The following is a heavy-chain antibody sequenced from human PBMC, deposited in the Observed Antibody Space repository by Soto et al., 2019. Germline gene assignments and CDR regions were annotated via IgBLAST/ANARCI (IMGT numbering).Heavy chain of an antibody. CDR3: ARDRSSWYFDY. V-gene: IGHV3-11*01. CDR2: ISSSGSTI. J-gene: IGHJ4*02. CDR1: GFTFSDYY. Sequence: GGSLRLSCAASGFTFSDYYMSWIRQAPGKGLEWVSYISSSGSTIYYADSVKGRFTISRDNAKNSLYLQMNSLRAEDTDVYYCARDRSSWYFDYWGQGTLVTVSS. D-gene: IGHD6-13*01.